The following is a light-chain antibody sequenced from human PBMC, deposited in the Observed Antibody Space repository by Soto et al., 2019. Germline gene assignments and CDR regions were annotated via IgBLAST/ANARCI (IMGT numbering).Light chain of an antibody. Sequence: QPVLTQSPSASASLGASVKLTCTLSSGHSSYAIAWHQQQPEKGPRYLMKLSSDGSHSKGDGIPDRFSGSSSGAERYLTISSLQPEDEADYSCQTWDTGARVVFGGGTKLTVL. CDR1: SGHSSYA. J-gene: IGLJ2*01. V-gene: IGLV4-69*01. CDR2: LSSDGSH. CDR3: QTWDTGARVV.